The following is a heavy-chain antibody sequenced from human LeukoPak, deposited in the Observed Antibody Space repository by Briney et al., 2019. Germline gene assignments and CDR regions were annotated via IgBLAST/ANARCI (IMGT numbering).Heavy chain of an antibody. Sequence: GESLRLSCAASGFTFDDYAMHWVRQAPGKGLEWVSLISGDGGSTYYADSVKGRFTISRDNSKNSLYLQMNSLRTEDTALYYCAKDSHLYYYDSSGYYLDYWGQGTLVTVSS. V-gene: IGHV3-43*02. CDR2: ISGDGGST. CDR1: GFTFDDYA. J-gene: IGHJ4*02. CDR3: AKDSHLYYYDSSGYYLDY. D-gene: IGHD3-22*01.